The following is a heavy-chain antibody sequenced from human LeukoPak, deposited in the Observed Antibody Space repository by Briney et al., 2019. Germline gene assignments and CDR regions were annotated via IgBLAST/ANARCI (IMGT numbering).Heavy chain of an antibody. CDR3: ARDFLCTNGVCHDCFDP. V-gene: IGHV1-18*01. Sequence: GASVKVSCKGSGYTFTTYGISWVRQAPGQGLEWMGWIGTYNGDTNYAQKLQGRVTMTTDSSTTTAYMELRSLRSDDTAVYYCARDFLCTNGVCHDCFDPWGQGTLVTVSS. J-gene: IGHJ5*02. D-gene: IGHD2-8*01. CDR2: IGTYNGDT. CDR1: GYTFTTYG.